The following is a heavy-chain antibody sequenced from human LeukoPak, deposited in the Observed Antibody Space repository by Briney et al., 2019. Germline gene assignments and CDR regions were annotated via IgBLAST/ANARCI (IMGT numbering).Heavy chain of an antibody. J-gene: IGHJ4*02. CDR1: GFSLADYA. V-gene: IGHV3-9*01. CDR2: IIWNGVRI. Sequence: GGSLRLSCAASGFSLADYATHWVRPAPEKGLEWVSGIIWNGVRIAYGDSVKGRFALSRDNAKNSLYLEMNSVRTDDTALNYRAKEMVSNSRYLGIWGQGTLVTVSS. D-gene: IGHD4-11*01. CDR3: AKEMVSNSRYLGI.